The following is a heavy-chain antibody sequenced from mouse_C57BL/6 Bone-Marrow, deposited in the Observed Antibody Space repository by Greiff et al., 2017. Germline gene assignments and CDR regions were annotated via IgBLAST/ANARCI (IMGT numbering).Heavy chain of an antibody. CDR1: GYTFTDYY. V-gene: IGHV1-19*01. CDR3: ARGGDY. Sequence: EVQGVESGPVLVKPGASVKMSCKASGYTFTDYYMNWVKQSHGKSLEWIGVINPYNGGTSYNQKFKGKATLTVDKSSSTAYMELNSLTSEDSAVYYCARGGDYWGQGTSVTVSS. J-gene: IGHJ4*01. CDR2: INPYNGGT.